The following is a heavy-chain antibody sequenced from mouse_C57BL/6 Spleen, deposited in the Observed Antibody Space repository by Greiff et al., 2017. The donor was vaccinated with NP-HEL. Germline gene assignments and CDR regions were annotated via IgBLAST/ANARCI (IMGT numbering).Heavy chain of an antibody. D-gene: IGHD1-1*01. CDR1: GYSFTSYY. CDR2: IYPGSGNT. Sequence: VQLQQSGPELVKPGASVKISCKASGYSFTSYYIHWVKQRPGQGLEWIGWIYPGSGNTKYNEKFKGKATLTADTSSSTAYMQLSSLTSEDSAVYYCANHIRSGFDYWGQGTTLTVSS. V-gene: IGHV1-66*01. CDR3: ANHIRSGFDY. J-gene: IGHJ2*01.